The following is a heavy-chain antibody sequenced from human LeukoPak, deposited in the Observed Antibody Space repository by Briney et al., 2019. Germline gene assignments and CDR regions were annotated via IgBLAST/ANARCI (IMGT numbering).Heavy chain of an antibody. CDR3: ARVYFRFGYFYFDY. V-gene: IGHV4-39*07. CDR1: GGSISSSSYY. Sequence: PSETLSLTCTVSGGSISSSSYYWGWIRQPPGKGLEWIGSIYYSGSTYYNPSLQSRLTLSIDASKNQFSLKLSSVTAADTALYYCARVYFRFGYFYFDYWSQGTLVTVSS. J-gene: IGHJ4*02. D-gene: IGHD3-9*01. CDR2: IYYSGST.